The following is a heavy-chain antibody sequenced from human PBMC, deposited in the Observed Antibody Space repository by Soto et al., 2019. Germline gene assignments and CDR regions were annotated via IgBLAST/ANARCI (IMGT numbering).Heavy chain of an antibody. D-gene: IGHD3-3*01. CDR3: ARQYYDFWSGYHYWYFDL. V-gene: IGHV3-7*03. CDR2: AISEK. Sequence: GGSLRLSCAASGFTFSSYAMSWVRQAPGKGLEWVSAISEKYYVDSVKGRFTISRDNAKKSLYLQMNSLRAEDTAVYYCARQYYDFWSGYHYWYFDLWGRGTLVTVSS. J-gene: IGHJ2*01. CDR1: GFTFSSYA.